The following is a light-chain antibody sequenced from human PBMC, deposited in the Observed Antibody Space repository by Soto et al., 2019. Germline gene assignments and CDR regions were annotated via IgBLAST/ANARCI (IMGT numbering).Light chain of an antibody. V-gene: IGKV4-1*01. CDR2: WAS. J-gene: IGKJ1*01. Sequence: DIVMTQSPDSLAVSLGERASINCKSSQSVLYSSNNKNYLAWYQQKPGQPPKLLIYWASTRESGVPDRFSGSGSGTDFPLTISSLQAEDVAVYYCQQYYSNPTFGQGTKVEIK. CDR1: QSVLYSSNNKNY. CDR3: QQYYSNPT.